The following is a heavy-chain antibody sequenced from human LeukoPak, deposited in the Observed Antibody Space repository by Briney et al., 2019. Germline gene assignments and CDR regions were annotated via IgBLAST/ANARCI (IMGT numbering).Heavy chain of an antibody. J-gene: IGHJ4*02. Sequence: GGSLRLSCAASGFTFSTYWMGWVRQAPGKGLEWVAKIKPDGSEKDHVDSVKGRFTISRDNAKNSLYLQLNSLRAEDTAVYYCARDGKAGGNMDYWGQGTLVTVSS. CDR3: ARDGKAGGNMDY. V-gene: IGHV3-7*01. CDR1: GFTFSTYW. D-gene: IGHD5-12*01. CDR2: IKPDGSEK.